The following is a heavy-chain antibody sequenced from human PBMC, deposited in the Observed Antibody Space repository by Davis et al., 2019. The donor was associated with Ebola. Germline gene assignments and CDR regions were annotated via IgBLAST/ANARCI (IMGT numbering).Heavy chain of an antibody. V-gene: IGHV1-18*01. J-gene: IGHJ5*02. CDR2: ISAYNGNT. CDR1: GYSFTTYA. D-gene: IGHD3-10*01. Sequence: ASVKVSCKASGYSFTTYAMHWVRQAPGQRLEWMGWISAYNGNTNYAQKLQGRVTMTTDTSTSTAYMELRSLRSDDTAVYYCARSVTMVQGSGWFDPWGQGTLVTVSS. CDR3: ARSVTMVQGSGWFDP.